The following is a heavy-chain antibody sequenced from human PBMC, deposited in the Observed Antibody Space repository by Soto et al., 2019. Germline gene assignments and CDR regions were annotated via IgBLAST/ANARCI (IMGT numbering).Heavy chain of an antibody. J-gene: IGHJ4*02. CDR2: INHSGST. D-gene: IGHD3-22*01. Sequence: SETLSLTCAVYCGSFSGYYWSWIRQPPGRGLEWIGEINHSGSTNYNPSLKSRVTISVDTSKNQFSLKLSSVTAADTAVYYCARGRYQSDSSGYYSDYWGQGTLVTVSS. CDR3: ARGRYQSDSSGYYSDY. CDR1: CGSFSGYY. V-gene: IGHV4-34*01.